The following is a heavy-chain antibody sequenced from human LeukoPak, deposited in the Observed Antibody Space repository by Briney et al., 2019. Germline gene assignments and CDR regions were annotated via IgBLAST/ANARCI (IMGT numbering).Heavy chain of an antibody. Sequence: SSETLSLTCTVSGGSISSYYWSWIRQPAGKGLEWIGRIYTSGSTNYNPSLKSRVTMSVDTSKNQFSLKLSSVTAADTALYYCARDRYYYDSSGNYWLFDYWGQGTLVTVSS. J-gene: IGHJ4*02. CDR1: GGSISSYY. CDR2: IYTSGST. V-gene: IGHV4-4*07. CDR3: ARDRYYYDSSGNYWLFDY. D-gene: IGHD3-22*01.